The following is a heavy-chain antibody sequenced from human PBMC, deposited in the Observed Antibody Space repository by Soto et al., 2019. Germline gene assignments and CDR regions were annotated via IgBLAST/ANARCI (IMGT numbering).Heavy chain of an antibody. V-gene: IGHV3-30-3*01. CDR3: ARSGTVGVVVITTGYYYGMDV. CDR2: ISYDGSNK. CDR1: GFTFSSYA. J-gene: IGHJ6*02. Sequence: LGGSVSLSCAASGFTFSSYAMHWVRQAPGKGLEWVAVISYDGSNKYYADSVKGRFTISRDNSKNTLYLQMNSLRAEDTAVYYCARSGTVGVVVITTGYYYGMDVWGQGTTVTVSS. D-gene: IGHD3-22*01.